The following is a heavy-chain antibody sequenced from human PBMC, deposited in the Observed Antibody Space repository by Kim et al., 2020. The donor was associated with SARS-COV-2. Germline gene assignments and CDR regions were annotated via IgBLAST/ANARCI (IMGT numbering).Heavy chain of an antibody. D-gene: IGHD3-22*01. Sequence: GGSLRLSCAASGFTFSSYGMHWVRQAPGKGLEWVAVIWYDGSNKYYADSVKGRFTISRDNSKNTLYLQMNSLRAEDTAVYYCARDLRYYYDSSGYRETYYYYYGMDVWGQGTTVTVSS. V-gene: IGHV3-33*01. J-gene: IGHJ6*02. CDR2: IWYDGSNK. CDR3: ARDLRYYYDSSGYRETYYYYYGMDV. CDR1: GFTFSSYG.